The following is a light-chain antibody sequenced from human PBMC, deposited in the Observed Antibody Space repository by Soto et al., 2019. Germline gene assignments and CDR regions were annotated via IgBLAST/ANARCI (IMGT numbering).Light chain of an antibody. CDR1: SDSVSTSYY. Sequence: VVTQEPSFSVSPGGTVTLTCGLTSDSVSTSYYASWYQQTPGQTPRMLIYSTNTRSSGVPDRFSGSILGNKAALTITGAQADDESDYYCVLYMGSGFWVFGGGTKLTVL. CDR3: VLYMGSGFWV. V-gene: IGLV8-61*01. J-gene: IGLJ3*02. CDR2: STN.